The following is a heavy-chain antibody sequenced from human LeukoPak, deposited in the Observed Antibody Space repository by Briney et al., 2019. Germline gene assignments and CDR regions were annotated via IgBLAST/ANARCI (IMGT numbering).Heavy chain of an antibody. CDR2: IRYDGTNK. J-gene: IGHJ4*02. D-gene: IGHD3-10*01. CDR1: GFTFSSYG. CDR3: AKDSGGGYYYFDY. Sequence: GGSLRPSCAASGFTFSSYGIHWVRQAPGKGLEWVAFIRYDGTNKFYVDSVKGRFTISRDNSKNTLYLQMNSLGAEDTAVYYCAKDSGGGYYYFDYWGQGTLVTVSS. V-gene: IGHV3-30*02.